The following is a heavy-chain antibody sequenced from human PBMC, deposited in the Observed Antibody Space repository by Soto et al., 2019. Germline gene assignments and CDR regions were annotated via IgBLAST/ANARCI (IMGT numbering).Heavy chain of an antibody. J-gene: IGHJ4*02. D-gene: IGHD5-12*01. Sequence: PGGPLRLSCAASGLTFRSYWMHRVRQAPGKGLEWVAVISYDGSNKYYADSVKGRFTISRDNSKNTLYLQMNSLRAEDTAVYYCAREVEMATIGGPSWXQGTLVTVSS. V-gene: IGHV3-30-3*01. CDR2: ISYDGSNK. CDR1: GLTFRSYW. CDR3: AREVEMATIGGPS.